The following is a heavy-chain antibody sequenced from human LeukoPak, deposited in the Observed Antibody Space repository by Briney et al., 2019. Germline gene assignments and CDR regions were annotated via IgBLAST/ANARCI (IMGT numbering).Heavy chain of an antibody. D-gene: IGHD3-22*01. CDR1: GFTFSSYG. CDR2: ISYDGSNK. V-gene: IGHV3-30*18. J-gene: IGHJ6*02. CDR3: AKIGIGSSGYYLPTVYYYGMDV. Sequence: PGRSLRLSCAASGFTFSSYGMHWVRQAPGKGLEWVAVISYDGSNKYYADSVKGRFTISRDNSKNTLYLQMNSLRAEDTAVYYCAKIGIGSSGYYLPTVYYYGMDVWGQGTTVTVSS.